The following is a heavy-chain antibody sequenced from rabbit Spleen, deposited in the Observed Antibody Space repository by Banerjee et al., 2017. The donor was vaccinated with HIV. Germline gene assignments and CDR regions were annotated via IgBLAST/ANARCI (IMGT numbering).Heavy chain of an antibody. CDR2: IKISTSAT. V-gene: IGHV1S40*01. D-gene: IGHD4-2*01. Sequence: QSLEESGGDLVKPGASLTLTCTASGFSFSAGYYVCWVRQAPGKGLEWIASIKISTSATYYASWAKGRFTISKTSSTTVTLQMTSLTVADTATYFCARDVDGGSPTFNLWGPGTLVTVS. CDR3: ARDVDGGSPTFNL. J-gene: IGHJ4*01. CDR1: GFSFSAGYY.